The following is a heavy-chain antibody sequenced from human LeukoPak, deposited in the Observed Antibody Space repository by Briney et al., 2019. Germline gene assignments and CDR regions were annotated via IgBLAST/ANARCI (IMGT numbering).Heavy chain of an antibody. J-gene: IGHJ6*02. V-gene: IGHV1-2*02. CDR2: INPNTGGT. CDR1: GYTFADYY. Sequence: ASVKVSCKASGYTFADYYIHWVRQAPGQGLEWMGLINPNTGGTNYAQKFQGRVTMTRDTSTSTVYMELSSLRSEDTAVYYCARDGASYYYDTSYGMDVWGQGTTVTVSS. D-gene: IGHD3-22*01. CDR3: ARDGASYYYDTSYGMDV.